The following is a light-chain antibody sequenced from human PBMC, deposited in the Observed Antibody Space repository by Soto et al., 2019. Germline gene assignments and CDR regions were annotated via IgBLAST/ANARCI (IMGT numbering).Light chain of an antibody. CDR3: QQYVISVT. Sequence: EVVLTQSTSTLSLSPVERATLSCRASQSIICNYLALYQQKPGQAPRLLIYGASNRATGIPERFSGSGSGTDFTLTISRLEPQDSAMYYCQQYVISVTFGQGTGLQIK. CDR1: QSIICNY. CDR2: GAS. V-gene: IGKV3-20*01. J-gene: IGKJ5*01.